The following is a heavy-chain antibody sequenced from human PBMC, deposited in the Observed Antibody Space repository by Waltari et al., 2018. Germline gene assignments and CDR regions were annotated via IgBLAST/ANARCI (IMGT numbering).Heavy chain of an antibody. CDR1: GGSFSGYY. CDR2: INHSGGT. Sequence: QVQLQPWGAGLLKPSETLSLTCAVYGGSFSGYYWSWIRQPPGKGLEGIGEINHSGGTNYNPSLKSRVTISVDTSKNQFSLKLSAVTAADTAVYYCARALSYWGQGTLVTVSS. V-gene: IGHV4-34*01. J-gene: IGHJ4*02. CDR3: ARALSY.